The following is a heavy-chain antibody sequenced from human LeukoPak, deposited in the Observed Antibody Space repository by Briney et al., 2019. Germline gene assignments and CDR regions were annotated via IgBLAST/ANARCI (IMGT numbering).Heavy chain of an antibody. J-gene: IGHJ6*03. CDR2: IRYDGGDK. V-gene: IGHV3-30*02. D-gene: IGHD3-3*01. Sequence: GGSLRLSCAASGFIFNTYGMHWVRQAPGKGLEWVAFIRYDGGDKYHADSVKGRFSISRDNSKNTLSLQMDSLRSEDTALYYCAKDGGYYSMDVWGKGTTVTVSS. CDR1: GFIFNTYG. CDR3: AKDGGYYSMDV.